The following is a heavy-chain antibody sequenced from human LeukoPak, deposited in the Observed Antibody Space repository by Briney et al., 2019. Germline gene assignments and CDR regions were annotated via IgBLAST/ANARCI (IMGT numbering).Heavy chain of an antibody. Sequence: GGSLRLSCAASGFTFSDYYMSWIRQAPGKGLEWVSYISSSGSTIYYADSVKGRFTISRDNAKNSLYLQMNSLRAEDTAVYYCASWGPSGSYYIDWFDTWGQGTLVTVSS. V-gene: IGHV3-11*01. J-gene: IGHJ5*02. CDR3: ASWGPSGSYYIDWFDT. D-gene: IGHD1-26*01. CDR2: ISSSGSTI. CDR1: GFTFSDYY.